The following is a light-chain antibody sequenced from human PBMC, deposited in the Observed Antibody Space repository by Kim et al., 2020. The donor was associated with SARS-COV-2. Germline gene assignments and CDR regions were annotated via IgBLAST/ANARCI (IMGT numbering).Light chain of an antibody. V-gene: IGKV2-28*01. CDR1: QSLLHSNGYNY. CDR3: MQSLQTPLT. CDR2: LAS. J-gene: IGKJ4*01. Sequence: EPASISCRSSQSLLHSNGYNYLDWYLQKPGQSPQLVISLASNRASGVPDRFSGSGSGTDYTLKISRVEAEDVGVYYCMQSLQTPLTFGGGTKWISN.